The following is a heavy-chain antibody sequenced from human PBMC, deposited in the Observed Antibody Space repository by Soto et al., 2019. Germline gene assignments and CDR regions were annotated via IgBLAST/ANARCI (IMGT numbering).Heavy chain of an antibody. V-gene: IGHV4-31*03. CDR3: AREGYSYGSGHWFDP. CDR2: IYYSGST. J-gene: IGHJ5*02. CDR1: IGSITTVGYY. Sequence: SQTLSLTCTFSIGSITTVGYYWSWIRQHPGKGLEWIGYIYYSGSTYYNPSLKGRVTISVDTSKNQFSLKLSSVTAADTAVYYCAREGYSYGSGHWFDPWGQGTLVTVSS. D-gene: IGHD5-18*01.